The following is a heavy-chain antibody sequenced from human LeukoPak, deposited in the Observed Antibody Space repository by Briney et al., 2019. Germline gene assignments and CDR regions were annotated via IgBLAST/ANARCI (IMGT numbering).Heavy chain of an antibody. J-gene: IGHJ4*02. CDR1: GYSFTSYW. V-gene: IGHV5-51*01. CDR2: IYPSDSDT. Sequence: GESLQISCQGSGYSFTSYWIGWVRQMPGKGLEWVGIIYPSDSDTRYSPSFQGQVTISADKSISTAYLQWRSLKASDTAMYYCARGLYGSDRGYWGQGTLVTVSS. D-gene: IGHD6-19*01. CDR3: ARGLYGSDRGY.